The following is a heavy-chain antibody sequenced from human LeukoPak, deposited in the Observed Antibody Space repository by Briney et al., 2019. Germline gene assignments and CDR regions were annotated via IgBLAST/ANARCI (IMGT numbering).Heavy chain of an antibody. CDR2: ISGSGGST. CDR3: AKDRNYYDSSGSNYFDY. CDR1: GFTFSSYA. Sequence: GGSLRLSCAASGFTFSSYAMSWVRQAPGNGLEWVSAISGSGGSTYYADSEKGRFTISRDNSKNTLYLQMNSLRAEDTAVYYCAKDRNYYDSSGSNYFDYWGQGTLVTVSS. V-gene: IGHV3-23*01. D-gene: IGHD3-22*01. J-gene: IGHJ4*02.